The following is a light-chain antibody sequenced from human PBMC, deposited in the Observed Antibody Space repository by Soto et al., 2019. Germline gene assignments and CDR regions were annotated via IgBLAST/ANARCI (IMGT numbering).Light chain of an antibody. J-gene: IGKJ5*01. CDR1: QNVDKF. CDR2: DSS. V-gene: IGKV3-11*01. Sequence: EIVMTHSPATLSVSPCEGATLSLSASQNVDKFLARHQQRPGQPPRLLIFDSSNRATGIPARFSGSGSGTDFTLTISSLEPEDFAVYYCQQRSNWPGITFGQGTRLE. CDR3: QQRSNWPGIT.